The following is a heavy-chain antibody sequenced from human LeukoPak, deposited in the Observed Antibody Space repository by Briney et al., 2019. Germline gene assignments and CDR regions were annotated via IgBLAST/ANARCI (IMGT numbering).Heavy chain of an antibody. CDR1: GFTFSSYA. Sequence: HPGGSLRLSCAASGFTFSSYAMRWVRQAPGKGLEWVSAISGSGGSTYYADSVKGRFTISRDNSKNTLYLQMNSLRAEDTAVYYCAKDFERGAFFHMWAQGTMVTVSS. CDR3: AKDFERGAFFHM. CDR2: ISGSGGST. J-gene: IGHJ3*02. V-gene: IGHV3-23*01. D-gene: IGHD1-26*01.